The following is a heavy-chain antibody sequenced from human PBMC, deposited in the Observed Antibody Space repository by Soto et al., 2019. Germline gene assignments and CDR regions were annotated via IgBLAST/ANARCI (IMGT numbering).Heavy chain of an antibody. CDR3: ASSSTSCYKN. Sequence: SETLSLTCAVYGGSFSGYYWSWIRQPPGKGLEWIGEINHSGSINYNPSLKSRVTISVDTSKNQFSLKLSSVTAADTAVYYCASSSTSCYKNWGQGTLVTVSS. J-gene: IGHJ4*02. V-gene: IGHV4-34*01. CDR2: INHSGSI. D-gene: IGHD2-2*01. CDR1: GGSFSGYY.